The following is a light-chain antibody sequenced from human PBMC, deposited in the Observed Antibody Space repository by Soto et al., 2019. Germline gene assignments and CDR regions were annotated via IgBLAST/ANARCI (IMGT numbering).Light chain of an antibody. CDR3: CSYAGSYTQV. CDR2: DVS. J-gene: IGLJ1*01. Sequence: QSALTQPRSVSGSPGQSVTISCTGTSSDVGGYNYVSWYQQHPGKAPKLMIYDVSKRPSGVPDRFSGSKSGNTASLTISGRQAEDEADYYCCSYAGSYTQVFGTGTKLTVL. CDR1: SSDVGGYNY. V-gene: IGLV2-11*01.